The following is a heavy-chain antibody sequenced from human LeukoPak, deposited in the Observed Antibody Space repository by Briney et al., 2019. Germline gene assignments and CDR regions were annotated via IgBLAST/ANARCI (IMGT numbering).Heavy chain of an antibody. CDR2: ISAYNGNT. V-gene: IGHV1-18*01. CDR3: ARESGTMIGYYYYGMDV. D-gene: IGHD3-22*01. J-gene: IGHJ6*02. CDR1: GYTFTSYG. Sequence: ASVKVSCKASGYTFTSYGISWVRQAPGQGLEWMGWISAYNGNTNYAQKLQGRVTMTTDTSTSTAYMELRSLRSDDTAVYYCARESGTMIGYYYYGMDVWAKGPRSPSP.